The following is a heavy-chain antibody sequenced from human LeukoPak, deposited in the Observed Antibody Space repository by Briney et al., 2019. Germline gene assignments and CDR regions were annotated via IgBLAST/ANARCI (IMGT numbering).Heavy chain of an antibody. J-gene: IGHJ6*02. CDR1: GYSLTSYW. D-gene: IGHD3-3*01. Sequence: GESLKISCKCSGYSLTSYWIGWVRQMPGKGLEWMGIIYPADSDTRYSPSFQGQVTISADKSISTAYLQWSSLKASDTAMYYCARQRGVDYFYYGMDVWGQGTTVTVSS. CDR2: IYPADSDT. V-gene: IGHV5-51*01. CDR3: ARQRGVDYFYYGMDV.